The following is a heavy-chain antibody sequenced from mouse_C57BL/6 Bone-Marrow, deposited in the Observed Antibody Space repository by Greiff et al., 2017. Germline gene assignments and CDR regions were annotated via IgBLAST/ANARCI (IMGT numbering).Heavy chain of an antibody. J-gene: IGHJ2*01. CDR1: GYAFSSSW. V-gene: IGHV1-82*01. CDR3: ARGGYYGYFDY. D-gene: IGHD1-1*01. CDR2: IYPGDGDT. Sequence: QVQLQQSGPELVKPGASVKISCKASGYAFSSSWMNWVKQRPGKGLEWIGRIYPGDGDTNYNGKFKGKATLTADKSSSTAYMQLSSLPSEDSAVYFCARGGYYGYFDYWGQGTTLTVAS.